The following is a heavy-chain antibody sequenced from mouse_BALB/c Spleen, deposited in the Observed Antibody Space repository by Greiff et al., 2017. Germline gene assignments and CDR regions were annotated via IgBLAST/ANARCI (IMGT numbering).Heavy chain of an antibody. Sequence: DVQLQESGPGLVKPSQSLSLTCSVTGYSITSGYYWNWIRQFPGNKLEWMGYISYDGSNNYNPSLKNRISITRDTSKNQFFLKLNSVTTEDTATYYCARRGNYYGSSLDYWGQGTTLTVSS. CDR1: GYSITSGYY. CDR2: ISYDGSN. CDR3: ARRGNYYGSSLDY. V-gene: IGHV3-6*02. D-gene: IGHD1-1*01. J-gene: IGHJ2*01.